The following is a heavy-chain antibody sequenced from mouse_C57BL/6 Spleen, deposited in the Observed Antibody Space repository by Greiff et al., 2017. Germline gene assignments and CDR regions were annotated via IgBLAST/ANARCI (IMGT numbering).Heavy chain of an antibody. CDR3: ARLTGTHWYFDV. V-gene: IGHV3-8*01. D-gene: IGHD4-1*01. CDR1: GYSITSDY. CDR2: ISYSGST. Sequence: EVKLMESGPGLAKPSQTLSLSCSVTGYSITSDYWNWIRKFPGHKLEYMGYISYSGSTYYNPSLKSRISITRDTSKNQYYLQLNSVTTEDTATYYCARLTGTHWYFDVWGTGTTVTVSS. J-gene: IGHJ1*03.